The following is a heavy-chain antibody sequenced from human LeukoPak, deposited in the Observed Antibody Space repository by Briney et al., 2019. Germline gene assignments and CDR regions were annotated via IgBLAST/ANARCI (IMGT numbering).Heavy chain of an antibody. Sequence: SETLSLTCAVYGGSFSGYYWSWIRQPPGKGLEWIGYISSSGSTNYNPSLKSRVTISEDTPKHQISLKLSSVTAADTAVYYCARQTTETGYYFDYWGQGALVTVSS. V-gene: IGHV4-59*08. CDR2: ISSSGST. J-gene: IGHJ4*02. CDR3: ARQTTETGYYFDY. D-gene: IGHD1-1*01. CDR1: GGSFSGYY.